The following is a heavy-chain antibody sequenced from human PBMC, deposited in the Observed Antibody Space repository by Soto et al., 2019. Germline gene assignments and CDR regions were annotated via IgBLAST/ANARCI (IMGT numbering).Heavy chain of an antibody. Sequence: SGTLSLTCAVYGGAFSGFYWGWVRQPPGKGLEWIGEINHSGSTNYNPSLKSRVAISVDTSKNQFSLKLSSVTAADTAVYYCAGGITIFGVVTFDYWGQGTLVTVSS. CDR2: INHSGST. V-gene: IGHV4-34*01. CDR1: GGAFSGFY. J-gene: IGHJ4*02. D-gene: IGHD3-3*01. CDR3: AGGITIFGVVTFDY.